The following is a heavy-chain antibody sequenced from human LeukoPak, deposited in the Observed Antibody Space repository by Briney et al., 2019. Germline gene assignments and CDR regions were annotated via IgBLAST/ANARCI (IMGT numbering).Heavy chain of an antibody. Sequence: SETLSLTCAVYGGSFSGYYWSRIRQPPGKGLEWIGEINHSGSTNYNPSLKSRVTISVDTSKNQFSLKLSSVTAADTAVYYCASAKLIWTSYYYGMDVWGQGTTVTVSS. CDR1: GGSFSGYY. CDR3: ASAKLIWTSYYYGMDV. D-gene: IGHD3/OR15-3a*01. J-gene: IGHJ6*02. V-gene: IGHV4-34*01. CDR2: INHSGST.